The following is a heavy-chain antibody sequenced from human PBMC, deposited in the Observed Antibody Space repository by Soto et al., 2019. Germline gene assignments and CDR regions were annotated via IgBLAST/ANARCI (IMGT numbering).Heavy chain of an antibody. CDR2: IYHSGST. CDR1: GGSISSGGYS. J-gene: IGHJ3*02. CDR3: VRVLSYDDSESDAFDI. Sequence: PSETLSLTCTVSGGSISSGGYSWTWIRQPPGKGLEWIGYIYHSGSTYYNPSLKSRVTISVDRSKNQFSLKLNSVTAADTAVYYCVRVLSYDDSESDAFDIWGQGTMVTVSS. V-gene: IGHV4-30-2*01. D-gene: IGHD3-22*01.